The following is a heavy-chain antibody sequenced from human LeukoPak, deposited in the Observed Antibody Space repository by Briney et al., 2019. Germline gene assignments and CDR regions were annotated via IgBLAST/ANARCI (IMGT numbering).Heavy chain of an antibody. J-gene: IGHJ5*02. V-gene: IGHV4-4*07. Sequence: SETLSLTCTVSGGSITTYYWSWIRQPAGKGLEWIGRVSTSGRTNYNPSLKSRLTMSADTSKKQFSLILNSVTAADTAVYYCARDLLWFGEQGTWFDPWGQGTLVTVSS. CDR3: ARDLLWFGEQGTWFDP. CDR2: VSTSGRT. D-gene: IGHD3-10*01. CDR1: GGSITTYY.